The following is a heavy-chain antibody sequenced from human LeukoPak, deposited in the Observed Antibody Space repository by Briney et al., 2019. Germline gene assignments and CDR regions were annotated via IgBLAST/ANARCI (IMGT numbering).Heavy chain of an antibody. CDR3: ARDQDGNEHDY. V-gene: IGHV4-61*01. D-gene: IGHD4-23*01. CDR1: GGSVSSGSYY. J-gene: IGHJ4*02. CDR2: IYYSGST. Sequence: SETLSLTCTVSGGSVSSGSYYWSWIRQPPGKGLEWIGYIYYSGSTNYNPSLKSRVTISVDTSKNQFSLKLSSVTAADTAVYYCARDQDGNEHDYWGQGTLVTVSS.